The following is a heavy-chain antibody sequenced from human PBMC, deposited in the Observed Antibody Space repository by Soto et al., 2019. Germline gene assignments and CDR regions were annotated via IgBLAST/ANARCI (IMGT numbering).Heavy chain of an antibody. CDR1: GGSVSSGAYY. D-gene: IGHD3-16*01. CDR2: IFYNGNT. Sequence: SETLSLTCTVSGGSVSSGAYYWNWIRQSPGKGPEWIGYIFYNGNTNYNPSLKGRISMSVDTSKNKFSLSLSSVTAADTAVYYCARGGSLALWFDPWGQGTLVTVSS. CDR3: ARGGSLALWFDP. J-gene: IGHJ5*02. V-gene: IGHV4-61*08.